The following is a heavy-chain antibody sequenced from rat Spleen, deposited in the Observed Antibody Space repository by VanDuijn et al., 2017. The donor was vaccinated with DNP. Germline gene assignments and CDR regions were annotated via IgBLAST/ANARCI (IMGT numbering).Heavy chain of an antibody. CDR2: IWGDGST. D-gene: IGHD1-2*01. CDR3: AELGIAAL. V-gene: IGHV2-77*01. Sequence: VQLVESGGGLVQPGRSLKLSCAGSGFTFSDYGMAWVRQAPGKGLEWMGIIWGDGSTNYNSALKSRLSISRDTSKSQVFLTMNSLQTDDTAVYYCAELGIAALWGQGVMVTVSS. J-gene: IGHJ2*01. CDR1: GFTFSDYG.